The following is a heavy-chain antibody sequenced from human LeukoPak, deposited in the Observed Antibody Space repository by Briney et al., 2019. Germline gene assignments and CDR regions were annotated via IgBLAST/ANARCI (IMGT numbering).Heavy chain of an antibody. CDR3: ARLRPLSCSSTSCYIGIGSYFDY. D-gene: IGHD2-2*02. J-gene: IGHJ4*02. CDR1: GGSIRSSTYY. CDR2: ISYSGST. V-gene: IGHV4-39*01. Sequence: SETLSLTCTVSGGSIRSSTYYWGWIRQPPGKGLEWIGSISYSGSTYYNPSLKSRITISVDTSKNQFSLKLSSVTAADTAVYYCARLRPLSCSSTSCYIGIGSYFDYWGQGTLVTVSS.